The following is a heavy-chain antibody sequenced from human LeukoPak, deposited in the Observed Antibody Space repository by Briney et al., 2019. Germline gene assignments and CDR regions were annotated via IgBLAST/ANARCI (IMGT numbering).Heavy chain of an antibody. CDR3: ARSLVN. CDR2: INSNSGGT. D-gene: IGHD6-6*01. V-gene: IGHV1-2*02. CDR1: GYNFTGNY. Sequence: ASVNVSCKASGYNFTGNYIHWLRQAPGQGLEWMGWINSNSGGTKCAQQFQGRVTLTRDTSIRTAYMELGSLTFDDTALYYCARSLVNWGRGTLVTVSS. J-gene: IGHJ4*02.